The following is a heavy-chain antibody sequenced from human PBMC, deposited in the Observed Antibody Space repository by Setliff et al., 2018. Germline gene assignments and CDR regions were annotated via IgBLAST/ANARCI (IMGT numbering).Heavy chain of an antibody. D-gene: IGHD3-9*01. CDR2: SNHGGST. V-gene: IGHV4-34*01. CDR3: ARERLYYDDLTGFSPEAFDI. Sequence: SETLSLTCSVSGESFSNNYWSWIRQTPGKGLEWIGESNHGGSTTYHPSLKSRLTMSVDTSKNQFSLELTSVTAADTALYFCARERLYYDDLTGFSPEAFDIWGQGTMVTVSS. CDR1: GESFSNNY. J-gene: IGHJ3*02.